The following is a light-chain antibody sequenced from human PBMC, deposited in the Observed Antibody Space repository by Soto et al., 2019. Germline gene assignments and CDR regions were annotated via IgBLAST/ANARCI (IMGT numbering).Light chain of an antibody. Sequence: QSALTQPASVSGSPGQSMTISCTGTSSDVGSYNLVSWYQQHPGKAPKLMIYEVSKRPPGVSNRFSGSKSANTASLTISGLQADDEADYYCCSYGGRSTYVFGTGTKVTVL. CDR3: CSYGGRSTYV. CDR1: SSDVGSYNL. V-gene: IGLV2-23*02. CDR2: EVS. J-gene: IGLJ1*01.